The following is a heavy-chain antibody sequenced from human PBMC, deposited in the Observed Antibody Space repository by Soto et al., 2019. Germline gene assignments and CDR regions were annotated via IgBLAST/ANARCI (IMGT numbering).Heavy chain of an antibody. D-gene: IGHD1-26*01. CDR2: IIPIFGTA. V-gene: IGHV1-69*06. CDR3: ASDSGSYWGLYYYYYGMDV. Sequence: SVKVSCKASGGTFSSYAISWVRQAPGQGLEWMGGIIPIFGTANYAQKFQGRVTITADKSTSTAYMELSSLRSEDTAVYYCASDSGSYWGLYYYYYGMDVWGQGTSVTGSS. J-gene: IGHJ6*02. CDR1: GGTFSSYA.